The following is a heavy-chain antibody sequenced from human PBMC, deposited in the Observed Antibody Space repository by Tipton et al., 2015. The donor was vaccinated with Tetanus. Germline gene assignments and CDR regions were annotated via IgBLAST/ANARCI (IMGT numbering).Heavy chain of an antibody. CDR3: AREGAGYCSTGFDC. D-gene: IGHD6-25*01. CDR1: GFTVRSNY. J-gene: IGHJ4*02. V-gene: IGHV3-53*01. CDR2: IYSGGGT. Sequence: SLRLSCAASGFTVRSNYMSWVRQAPGKGLEWVSAIYSGGGTYYADSVKGRFTISRDNSKTTLYLQMNSLRAEDTAVYYCAREGAGYCSTGFDCWGQGTLVPVSS.